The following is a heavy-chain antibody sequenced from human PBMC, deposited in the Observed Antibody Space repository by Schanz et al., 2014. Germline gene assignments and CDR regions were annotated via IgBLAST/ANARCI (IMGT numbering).Heavy chain of an antibody. D-gene: IGHD6-6*01. J-gene: IGHJ4*02. CDR2: ISPYNGNT. CDR3: ARDQSPYTNSSDVRYFDY. Sequence: QVQSVQSGPQVKKPGASVKVSCKASGYTLSEYGISWVRQAPGQGLEWMGWISPYNGNTNYAQKLQGRVTMTADTSTSTAYMDLRSLRSDDTAVYYCARDQSPYTNSSDVRYFDYWGQGSLVTVSS. CDR1: GYTLSEYG. V-gene: IGHV1-18*01.